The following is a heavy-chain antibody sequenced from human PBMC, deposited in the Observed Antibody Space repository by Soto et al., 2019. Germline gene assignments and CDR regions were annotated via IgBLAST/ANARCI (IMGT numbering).Heavy chain of an antibody. V-gene: IGHV1-69*13. D-gene: IGHD2-21*02. Sequence: GASVKVSCKASGGTFSSYAISWVRQAPGQGLEWMGGIIPIFGTANYAQKFQGRVTITADESTSTAYMELSSLRSEDTAVYYCARDHSGDYNYYYYGMDVWGQGTTVTVSS. CDR2: IIPIFGTA. CDR3: ARDHSGDYNYYYYGMDV. J-gene: IGHJ6*02. CDR1: GGTFSSYA.